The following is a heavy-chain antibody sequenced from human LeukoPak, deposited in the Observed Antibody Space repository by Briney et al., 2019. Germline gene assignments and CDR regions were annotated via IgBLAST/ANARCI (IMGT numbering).Heavy chain of an antibody. V-gene: IGHV3-30*04. J-gene: IGHJ4*02. Sequence: GGSLRLSCAASGFTFSSYAMHWVRQAPGKGLEWVAVVSYDGSNKYYADSVKGRFTISRDDSENTLYLQMRNLRADDTAVYYCAKDGAWLRFDDWGQGILVTVSS. CDR2: VSYDGSNK. CDR3: AKDGAWLRFDD. D-gene: IGHD5-12*01. CDR1: GFTFSSYA.